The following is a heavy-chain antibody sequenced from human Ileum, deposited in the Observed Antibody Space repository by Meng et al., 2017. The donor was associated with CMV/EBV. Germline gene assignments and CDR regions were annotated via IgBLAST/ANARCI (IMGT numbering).Heavy chain of an antibody. CDR2: ISWNSESI. CDR1: GFTFDYSA. CDR3: AKDEGHSGCYRYLDC. Sequence: SLKISCAASGFTFDYSAMHWVRQAPGKGLEWVSGISWNSESIDYGDSVKGRFSISRDNAKNSLYLQMNSLRPEDTALYYCAKDEGHSGCYRYLDCWGQGTLVTVSS. J-gene: IGHJ4*02. D-gene: IGHD1-26*01. V-gene: IGHV3-9*01.